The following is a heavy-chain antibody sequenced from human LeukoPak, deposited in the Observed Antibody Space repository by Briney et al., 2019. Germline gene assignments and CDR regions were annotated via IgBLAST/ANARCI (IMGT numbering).Heavy chain of an antibody. J-gene: IGHJ3*02. CDR1: GGSISNYY. CDR2: IYYTGNT. Sequence: SETLSLTCTVSGGSISNYYWNWIRQPPGKGLEWIGYIYYTGNTNYNPSLKSRVTISVDTSKNQFSLKLSSVTAADTAVYYCARGPPDCSSTSCYAFDAFDIWGQGTMVTVSS. V-gene: IGHV4-59*01. D-gene: IGHD2-2*01. CDR3: ARGPPDCSSTSCYAFDAFDI.